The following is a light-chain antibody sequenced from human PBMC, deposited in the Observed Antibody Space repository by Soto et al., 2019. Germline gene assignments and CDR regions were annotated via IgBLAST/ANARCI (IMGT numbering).Light chain of an antibody. J-gene: IGKJ1*01. Sequence: EIVWTQSPGTLSLSPGERATLSCRASQSVSSSYLAWYQQKPCQAPRLLIYGASSRATGIPDRFSGSGSGTDFTLTLSRLEPEDFAVYYCQQYGSSPPTFGQGTKVEIK. CDR1: QSVSSSY. CDR3: QQYGSSPPT. V-gene: IGKV3-20*01. CDR2: GAS.